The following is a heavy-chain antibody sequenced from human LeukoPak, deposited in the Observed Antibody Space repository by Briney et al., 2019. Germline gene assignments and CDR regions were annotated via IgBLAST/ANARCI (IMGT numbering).Heavy chain of an antibody. Sequence: ASVKVSCKASGGTFSSYAISWVRQAPGQGLEWMGWISAYNGNTNYAQKLQGRVTMTTDTSTSTAYMELRSLRSDDTAVYYCAREEYSSSWRVAGETYYYYYGMDVWGQGTTVSVSS. J-gene: IGHJ6*02. V-gene: IGHV1-18*01. CDR2: ISAYNGNT. CDR3: AREEYSSSWRVAGETYYYYYGMDV. CDR1: GGTFSSYA. D-gene: IGHD6-13*01.